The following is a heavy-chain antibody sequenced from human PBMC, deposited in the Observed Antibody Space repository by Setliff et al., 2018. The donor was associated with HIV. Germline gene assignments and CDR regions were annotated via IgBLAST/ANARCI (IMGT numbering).Heavy chain of an antibody. CDR3: ARRVYCSSTTCFDS. CDR1: GFTFSSYA. CDR2: ITNSGSDT. D-gene: IGHD2-2*01. Sequence: PGGSLRLSCAGSGFTFSSYAMSWVRQAPGKGLEWVSVITNSGSDTYHADSVKGRFTISRDKSKNTVYLQMNSLRAEDTATYYCARRVYCSSTTCFDSWGQGTLVTVSS. V-gene: IGHV3-23*01. J-gene: IGHJ4*02.